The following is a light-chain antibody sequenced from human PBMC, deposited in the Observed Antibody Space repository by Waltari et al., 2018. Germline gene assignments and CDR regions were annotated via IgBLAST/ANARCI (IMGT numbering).Light chain of an antibody. CDR2: EVS. CDR1: SSEARGYNS. Sequence: QSALTQPASVSGSPGQSITISCPGTSSEARGYNSFSWYQQHPGKAPKLLICEVSNRPSGVSNRFSGSKSGNTASLTISGLQAEDEADYYCTSFTSSTTWVFGGGTKLTVL. J-gene: IGLJ3*02. CDR3: TSFTSSTTWV. V-gene: IGLV2-14*01.